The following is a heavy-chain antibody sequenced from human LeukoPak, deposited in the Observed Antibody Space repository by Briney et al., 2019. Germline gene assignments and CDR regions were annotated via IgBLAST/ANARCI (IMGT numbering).Heavy chain of an antibody. CDR2: ISGSGGST. D-gene: IGHD5-18*01. J-gene: IGHJ4*02. CDR1: GFTFSSYA. Sequence: GGSLRLSCAASGFTFSSYAMSWVRQAPGKGLEWVSAISGSGGSTYYADSVKGRFTISRDNSKNTLYLQMNSLRAEDTAVYYCAKDRVGNSYGYWYFDYWGQGTLATISS. V-gene: IGHV3-23*01. CDR3: AKDRVGNSYGYWYFDY.